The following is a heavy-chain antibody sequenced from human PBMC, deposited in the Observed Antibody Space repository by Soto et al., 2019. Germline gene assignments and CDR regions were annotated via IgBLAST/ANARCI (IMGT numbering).Heavy chain of an antibody. CDR1: GFTFTRYS. CDR2: ISSTTNYI. Sequence: GGSLRLSCAASGFTFTRYSMNWVRQAPGKGLEWVSSISSTTNYIYYADSMKGRFTVSRDNAKNSVYLDMNSLSAEDTAVYYCARESGDLTSNFDYWGQGTLVTVSS. J-gene: IGHJ4*02. CDR3: ARESGDLTSNFDY. D-gene: IGHD3-10*01. V-gene: IGHV3-21*01.